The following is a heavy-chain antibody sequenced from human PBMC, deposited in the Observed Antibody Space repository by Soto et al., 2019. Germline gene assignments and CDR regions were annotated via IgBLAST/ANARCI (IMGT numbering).Heavy chain of an antibody. Sequence: SETLSLTCTVSGGSISSYYWSWIRQPPGKGLEWIGYIYYSGSTNYNPSLKSRVTMSVDNSKNQVSLKLGSVTAADTAVYYCARDQPGDSGFDYWGQGTLVTVSS. CDR1: GGSISSYY. D-gene: IGHD2-21*02. J-gene: IGHJ4*02. V-gene: IGHV4-59*01. CDR2: IYYSGST. CDR3: ARDQPGDSGFDY.